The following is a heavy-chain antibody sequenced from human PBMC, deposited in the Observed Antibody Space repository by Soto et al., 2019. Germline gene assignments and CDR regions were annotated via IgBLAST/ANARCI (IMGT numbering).Heavy chain of an antibody. V-gene: IGHV1-46*03. CDR3: ARWGSSSGENFDF. CDR2: INPSGGST. CDR1: GYTVTSYY. Sequence: QVQLVQSGAEVKKPGASVKVSCKASGYTVTSYYIRLVRQGPGQGLEWMGLINPSGGSTSYAQKCQGRVTMTRDTSTSTVYMELSSLRSEDTAVDSCARWGSSSGENFDFWGQGTLVTVSS. D-gene: IGHD6-13*01. J-gene: IGHJ4*02.